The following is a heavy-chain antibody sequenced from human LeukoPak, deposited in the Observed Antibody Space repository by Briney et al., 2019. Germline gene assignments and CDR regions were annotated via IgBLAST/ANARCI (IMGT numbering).Heavy chain of an antibody. J-gene: IGHJ4*02. CDR3: AKGHWLDY. Sequence: GGSLRLSCAASGFTFSSYGMHWVRQAPGKGLEWVAFIQYDGSNKYYADSVKGRFTISRDNSKNTLYLQMNSLRAEDTAVYYCAKGHWLDYWGQGTLVTVSS. D-gene: IGHD6-19*01. V-gene: IGHV3-30*02. CDR1: GFTFSSYG. CDR2: IQYDGSNK.